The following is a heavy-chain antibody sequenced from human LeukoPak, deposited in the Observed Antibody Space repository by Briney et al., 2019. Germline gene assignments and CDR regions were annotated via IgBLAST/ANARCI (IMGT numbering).Heavy chain of an antibody. V-gene: IGHV4-39*07. D-gene: IGHD6-13*01. CDR3: ARGAFSGTPLYYYYYYMDV. Sequence: SETLSLTCTVSGGSISSSSYYWGWIRQPPGKGLEWIGSIYYSGSTYYNPSLKSRVTISVDTSKNQFSLKLSSVTAADTAVYYCARGAFSGTPLYYYYYYMDVWGKGTTVTVSS. J-gene: IGHJ6*03. CDR1: GGSISSSSYY. CDR2: IYYSGST.